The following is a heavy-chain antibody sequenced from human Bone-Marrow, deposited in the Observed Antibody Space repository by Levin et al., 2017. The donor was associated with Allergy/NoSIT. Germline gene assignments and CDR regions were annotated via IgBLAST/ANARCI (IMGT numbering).Heavy chain of an antibody. Sequence: ASETLSLTCTVSGGSIGNYFWSWIRQPPGKGLEWIGYIYRTGVTNYNPSLKSRVTISVDMSKNQLSLRLSSVTAADTAVYYCARYCSTSNCFNTDRGWFDPWGQGTLVTVSS. V-gene: IGHV4-59*08. D-gene: IGHD2-2*01. CDR2: IYRTGVT. CDR1: GGSIGNYF. J-gene: IGHJ5*02. CDR3: ARYCSTSNCFNTDRGWFDP.